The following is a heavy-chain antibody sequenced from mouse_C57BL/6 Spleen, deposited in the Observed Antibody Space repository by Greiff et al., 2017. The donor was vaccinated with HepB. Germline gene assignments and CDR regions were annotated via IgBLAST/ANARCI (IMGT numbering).Heavy chain of an antibody. J-gene: IGHJ2*01. V-gene: IGHV1-39*01. D-gene: IGHD1-1*01. CDR3: ARGDYYGSSYDY. CDR2: INPNYGTT. Sequence: VQLQQSGPELAKPGASVKISCKASGYTFTDYNMNWVKQSNGKSLDWIGVINPNYGTTSYNQKFKGKATLTVDQSSSTAYMQLHSLTSEDSAVYYCARGDYYGSSYDYWGKGTTLTVSS. CDR1: GYTFTDYN.